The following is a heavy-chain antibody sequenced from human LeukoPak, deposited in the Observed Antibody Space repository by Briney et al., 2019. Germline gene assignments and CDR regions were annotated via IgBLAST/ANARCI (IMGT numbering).Heavy chain of an antibody. CDR3: ARHGDYVF. J-gene: IGHJ4*02. CDR2: INHSGST. Sequence: PSETLSLTCAVYGGSFSGCYWSWIRQPPGKGLEWIGEINHSGSTNYNPSLKSRVTISVDTSKNQFSLKLSSVTAADTAVYYCARHGDYVFWGQGTLVTVSS. V-gene: IGHV4-34*01. D-gene: IGHD3-16*01. CDR1: GGSFSGCY.